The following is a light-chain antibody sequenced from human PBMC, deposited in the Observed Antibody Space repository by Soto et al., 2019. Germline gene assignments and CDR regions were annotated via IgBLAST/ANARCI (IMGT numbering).Light chain of an antibody. Sequence: QSALTQPASVSGSPGQSITISCTGTSSDVAGYNFVSWYQQHPGKAPKLMIYEVNNRPSGVSNRFSGSKSGNTASLTISGLQTEDEADYYCSSYTITSTLVFGGGTKLTVL. J-gene: IGLJ2*01. CDR3: SSYTITSTLV. CDR2: EVN. CDR1: SSDVAGYNF. V-gene: IGLV2-14*01.